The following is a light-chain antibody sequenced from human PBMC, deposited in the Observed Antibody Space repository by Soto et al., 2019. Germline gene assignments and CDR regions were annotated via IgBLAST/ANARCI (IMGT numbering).Light chain of an antibody. CDR1: QSVSYN. V-gene: IGKV3-15*01. CDR3: QQYNDRPPIT. Sequence: EIGMAQAPATLSMSPGERGTPSCRPSQSVSYNLAWYQPKPGQAPRLLIYDASTRAGDTPDRFSGGGSGTEFTLTISSLQSDDFAVYYGQQYNDRPPITFGQGTRLEIK. CDR2: DAS. J-gene: IGKJ5*01.